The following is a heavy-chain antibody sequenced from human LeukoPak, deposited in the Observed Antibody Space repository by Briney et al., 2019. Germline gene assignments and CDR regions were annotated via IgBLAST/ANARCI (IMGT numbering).Heavy chain of an antibody. Sequence: PGGSLRLSCAASGFTFSSNYMSWVRQAPGKGLEWVSVIYSGGSTYYADSVKGRFTISRDNSKNTLYLQMNSLRAEDTAVYYCAREMTTVKFRTYYYYYGMDVWGQGTTVTVSS. CDR1: GFTFSSNY. CDR2: IYSGGST. CDR3: AREMTTVKFRTYYYYYGMDV. D-gene: IGHD4-11*01. J-gene: IGHJ6*02. V-gene: IGHV3-53*01.